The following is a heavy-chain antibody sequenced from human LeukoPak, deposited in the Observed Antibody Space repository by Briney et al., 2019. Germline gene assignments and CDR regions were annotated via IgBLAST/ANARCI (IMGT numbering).Heavy chain of an antibody. Sequence: LAGGSLRLSCAAYAFTVSSNYMSWVRQAPGKGLEGVSVLYSGGSTYYADSVKGRFTISRDNSKNTLYLQMNSLRAEDTAVYYCGRDLFMIVVPGQNVLDYWGQGTLVTVSS. CDR3: GRDLFMIVVPGQNVLDY. CDR2: LYSGGST. D-gene: IGHD3-22*01. V-gene: IGHV3-66*01. J-gene: IGHJ4*02. CDR1: AFTVSSNY.